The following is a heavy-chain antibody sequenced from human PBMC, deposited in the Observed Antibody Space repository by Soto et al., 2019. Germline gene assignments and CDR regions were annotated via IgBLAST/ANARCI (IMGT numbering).Heavy chain of an antibody. V-gene: IGHV4-59*01. Sequence: SETLSLTCTVSGGSISSYYWSWIRQPPGKGLEWIGYIYYSGSTNYNPSLKSRVTISVDTSKNQFSLKLTSVTAADTALYYCARSKGSWGGYSYESQFDYWGQGTLVTVSS. J-gene: IGHJ4*02. CDR3: ARSKGSWGGYSYESQFDY. CDR2: IYYSGST. D-gene: IGHD5-18*01. CDR1: GGSISSYY.